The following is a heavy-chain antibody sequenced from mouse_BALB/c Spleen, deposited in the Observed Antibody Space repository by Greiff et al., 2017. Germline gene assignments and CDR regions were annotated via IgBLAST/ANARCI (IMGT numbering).Heavy chain of an antibody. J-gene: IGHJ4*01. CDR3: TRERDY. Sequence: QVQLKESGAELVKPGASVKLSCKASGYTFTSYYMYWVKQRPGQGLEWIGEINPSNGGTNFNEKFKSKATLTVDKSSSTAYMQLSSLTSEDSAVYYCTRERDYWGQGTSVTVSS. CDR1: GYTFTSYY. CDR2: INPSNGGT. V-gene: IGHV1S81*02.